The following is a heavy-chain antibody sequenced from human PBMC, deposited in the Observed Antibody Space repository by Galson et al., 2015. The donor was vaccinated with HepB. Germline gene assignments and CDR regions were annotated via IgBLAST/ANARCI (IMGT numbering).Heavy chain of an antibody. V-gene: IGHV3-30*04. D-gene: IGHD6-13*01. CDR2: ISSDGSDK. CDR1: GFIFSRYT. Sequence: LRLSCAASGFIFSRYTMYWVRQAPGKGLEWMAIISSDGSDKYYADSVKGRFTISRDNSKNTLYLQMNSLRAEDTAVYFCARDFHRGSSWYYFDFWGQGTLVTVSS. J-gene: IGHJ4*02. CDR3: ARDFHRGSSWYYFDF.